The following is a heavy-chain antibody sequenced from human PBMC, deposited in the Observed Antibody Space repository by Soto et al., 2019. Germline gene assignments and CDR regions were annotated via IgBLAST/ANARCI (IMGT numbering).Heavy chain of an antibody. J-gene: IGHJ5*02. CDR1: GYNFATYW. CDR3: ARHGFYGDYASNYFDP. D-gene: IGHD4-17*01. CDR2: IYPGDSDS. V-gene: IGHV5-51*01. Sequence: PGESLKISCEVFGYNFATYWIAGVRQMPGKGLEYMGIIYPGDSDSRYSPSFQGQVTFSADKSISTAYMQWSSLKASDTAMYYCARHGFYGDYASNYFDPWGQGTLVTVSS.